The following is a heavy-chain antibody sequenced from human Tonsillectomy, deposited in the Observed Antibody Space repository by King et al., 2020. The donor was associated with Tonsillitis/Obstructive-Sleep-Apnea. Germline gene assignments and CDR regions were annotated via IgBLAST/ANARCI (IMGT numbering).Heavy chain of an antibody. CDR1: GYTFTSYA. CDR3: ARGSPQSGYDN. J-gene: IGHJ4*02. CDR2: INAGNGNT. V-gene: IGHV1-3*01. D-gene: IGHD5-12*01. Sequence: QLVQSGAEVKKPGASVKGSCKSSGYTFTSYAMHWVRQAPGQRLEWMGWINAGNGNTKYSQKFQGRVTITRDTSASTAYMVLSSLRSEDTAVYYCARGSPQSGYDNWGQGTLVTVSS.